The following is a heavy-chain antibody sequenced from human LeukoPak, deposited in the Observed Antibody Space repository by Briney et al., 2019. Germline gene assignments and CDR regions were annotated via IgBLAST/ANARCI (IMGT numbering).Heavy chain of an antibody. J-gene: IGHJ6*03. Sequence: ASVKVSCKASGYTFTGYYMHWVRQAPGQGLEWMGWINPNSGGTNCAQKFQGRVTMTRDTSISTAYMELSRLRSDDTAVCYCARRAAGTDYYYYMDVWGKGTTVTVSS. CDR1: GYTFTGYY. CDR3: ARRAAGTDYYYYMDV. CDR2: INPNSGGT. V-gene: IGHV1-2*02. D-gene: IGHD6-13*01.